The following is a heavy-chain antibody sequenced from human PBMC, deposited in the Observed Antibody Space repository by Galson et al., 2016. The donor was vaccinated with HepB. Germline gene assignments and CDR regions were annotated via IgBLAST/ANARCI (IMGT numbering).Heavy chain of an antibody. CDR2: INTNGDKQ. Sequence: SLRLSCATSGFSFSRFWMSWVRQAPGRGPHYAATINTNGDKQYYVDSVRGRFTISRDNARTSLSLEMNSMRVEDTAVYFCASNTWGWGQGTLVTVSS. CDR3: ASNTWG. D-gene: IGHD3-16*01. CDR1: GFSFSRFW. V-gene: IGHV3-7*03. J-gene: IGHJ1*01.